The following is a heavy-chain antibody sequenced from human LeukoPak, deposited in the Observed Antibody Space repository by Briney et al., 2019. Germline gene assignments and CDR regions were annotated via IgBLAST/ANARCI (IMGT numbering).Heavy chain of an antibody. CDR3: APNIVATLSF. Sequence: GGSLRLSCAASGFTFSNYWMHWVRQDPGKGGVWGARINSDGSSTSYADSVKGRFTISRDNAKNTLYLQMNSLRVDDTAVYYCAPNIVATLSFWGQGTLVTVS. D-gene: IGHD5-12*01. CDR1: GFTFSNYW. CDR2: INSDGSST. V-gene: IGHV3-74*01. J-gene: IGHJ4*02.